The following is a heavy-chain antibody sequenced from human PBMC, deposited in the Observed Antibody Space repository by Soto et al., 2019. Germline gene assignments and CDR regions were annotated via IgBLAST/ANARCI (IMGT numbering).Heavy chain of an antibody. CDR2: INVYNGNT. J-gene: IGHJ4*02. Sequence: QVQVVQSGAEVKKPGASVKVSCKTSGYTFTNYGVNWVRQAPGQGLEWMGWINVYNGNTNYAQQIKGRVIMTTDTATRTAYMESKSTVSDDRAICYCARVPDPIYSDYWGQGTLVTVSP. CDR1: GYTFTNYG. V-gene: IGHV1-18*01. CDR3: ARVPDPIYSDY.